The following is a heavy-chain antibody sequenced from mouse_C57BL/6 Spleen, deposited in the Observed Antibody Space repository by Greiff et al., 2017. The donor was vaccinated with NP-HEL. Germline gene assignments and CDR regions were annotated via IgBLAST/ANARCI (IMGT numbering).Heavy chain of an antibody. CDR1: GFTFSDYG. D-gene: IGHD1-1*01. Sequence: EVKLMESGGGLVQPGGSLKLSCAASGFTFSDYGMAWVRQAPRKGPEWVAFISNLAYSIYYADTVTGRFTISRENAKNTLYLEMSSLRSEDTAMYYCARHRYYYGSSYDYYAMDYWGQGTSVTVSS. J-gene: IGHJ4*01. V-gene: IGHV5-15*01. CDR3: ARHRYYYGSSYDYYAMDY. CDR2: ISNLAYSI.